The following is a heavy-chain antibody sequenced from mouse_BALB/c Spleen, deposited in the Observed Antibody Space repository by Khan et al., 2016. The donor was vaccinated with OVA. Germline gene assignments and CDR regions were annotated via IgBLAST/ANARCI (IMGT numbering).Heavy chain of an antibody. J-gene: IGHJ3*01. CDR2: ISSGGDYT. V-gene: IGHV5-6*01. CDR3: GGHLTGSFAY. Sequence: EVELVESGGDLVKPGGSLKLSCAASGFTFSSYSMSWVRQTPDKRLEWVASISSGGDYTYYPDIVKGRFTISRDNAKNTLSLEMSSLKSEDTAMYYCGGHLTGSFAYWGQGTLVTVAA. CDR1: GFTFSSYS.